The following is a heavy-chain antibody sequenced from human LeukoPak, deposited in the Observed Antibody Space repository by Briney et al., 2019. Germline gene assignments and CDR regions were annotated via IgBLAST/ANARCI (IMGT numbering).Heavy chain of an antibody. D-gene: IGHD3-9*01. Sequence: SETLSLTCTVSGGSISSYYWSWIRQPPGKGLEWIGEINHSGSTNYNPSLKSRVTISVGTSKNQFSLKLSSVTAADTAVYYCARLSRLRYFDWLDAFDIWGQGTMVTVSS. J-gene: IGHJ3*02. V-gene: IGHV4-34*01. CDR2: INHSGST. CDR1: GGSISSYY. CDR3: ARLSRLRYFDWLDAFDI.